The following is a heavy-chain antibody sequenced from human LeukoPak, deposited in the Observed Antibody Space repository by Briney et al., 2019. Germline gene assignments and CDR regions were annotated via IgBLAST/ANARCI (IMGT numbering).Heavy chain of an antibody. D-gene: IGHD2-15*01. CDR3: ARDLYCSGGSCDVPFDY. V-gene: IGHV4-34*01. CDR1: GGSFSGYY. CDR2: INHSGST. J-gene: IGHJ4*02. Sequence: PSETLSLTCAVYGGSFSGYYWSWIRQPPGKGLKWIGNINHSGSTNYNPSLKSRVTMSVDTSKNQFSLKLSSVTAADTAVYYCARDLYCSGGSCDVPFDYWGQGTLVTVSS.